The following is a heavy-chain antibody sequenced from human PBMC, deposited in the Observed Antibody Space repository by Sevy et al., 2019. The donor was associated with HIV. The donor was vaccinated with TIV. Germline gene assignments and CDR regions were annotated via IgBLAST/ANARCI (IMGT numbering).Heavy chain of an antibody. Sequence: ASVKVSCKASGGIFRSNAISWVRQAPGQGLEWMGGIIAVFGTTNYAQKFQGRVTVTAEESRSTAYMELSSLSSEDTAVDYCARDKYYYVSGSFDYWGQGTQVTVSS. J-gene: IGHJ4*01. V-gene: IGHV1-69*13. CDR1: GGIFRSNA. CDR2: IIAVFGTT. CDR3: ARDKYYYVSGSFDY. D-gene: IGHD3-10*01.